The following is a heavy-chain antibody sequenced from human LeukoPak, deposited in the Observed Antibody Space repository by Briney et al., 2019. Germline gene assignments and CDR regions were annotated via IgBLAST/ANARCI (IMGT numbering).Heavy chain of an antibody. CDR1: GYTFTSYG. CDR2: ISAYNGNT. V-gene: IGHV1-18*01. J-gene: IGHJ5*02. Sequence: ASVKVSCKASGYTFTSYGISWVRPAPGQGLEWMGWISAYNGNTNYAQKLQGRVTMTTDTSTSTAYMELRSLRSDDTAVYYCARVGIVVVPAAISLGWFDPWGQGTLVTVSS. D-gene: IGHD2-2*03. CDR3: ARVGIVVVPAAISLGWFDP.